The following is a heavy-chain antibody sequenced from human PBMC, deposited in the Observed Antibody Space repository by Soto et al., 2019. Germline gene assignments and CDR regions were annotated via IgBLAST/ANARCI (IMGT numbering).Heavy chain of an antibody. V-gene: IGHV3-21*05. J-gene: IGHJ4*02. CDR2: IRSSSSYK. CDR3: ARDHSPGIAVAGIGH. Sequence: PGGSLRLSCAASGFTFSSYGMHWVRQAPGKGLEWVPYIRSSSSYKNYADSVKGRFTISRDSAKNSLYLQMNSLRAEDTAVYYCARDHSPGIAVAGIGHWGQGTLVTVSS. CDR1: GFTFSSYG. D-gene: IGHD6-19*01.